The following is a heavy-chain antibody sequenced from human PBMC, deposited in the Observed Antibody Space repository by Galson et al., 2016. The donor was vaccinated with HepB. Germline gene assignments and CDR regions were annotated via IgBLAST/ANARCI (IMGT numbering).Heavy chain of an antibody. J-gene: IGHJ6*03. Sequence: CAISGDSVSSNSAAWNWIRQSPSRGLEWLGRTYYRSKWYNDYGVSVKSRITINPDTSKNQTSLQLNSVTPEDTAVYYCARDIAVAGTNFYYYMDVWGKGTTVTVSS. CDR1: GDSVSSNSAA. CDR2: TYYRSKWYN. CDR3: ARDIAVAGTNFYYYMDV. V-gene: IGHV6-1*01. D-gene: IGHD6-19*01.